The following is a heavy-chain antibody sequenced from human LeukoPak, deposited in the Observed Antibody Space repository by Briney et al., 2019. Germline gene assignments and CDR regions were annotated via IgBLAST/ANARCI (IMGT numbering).Heavy chain of an antibody. Sequence: GESLRLSCAASGFTFTTYWMTWVRQAPGKGLEWVASINQDGTEKYYVDSVKGRFTISRDNAKNSLYLQMNSLRPDDTALYYCSTDPRLLIYWGHGTLVTVSS. CDR3: STDPRLLIY. CDR2: INQDGTEK. CDR1: GFTFTTYW. D-gene: IGHD2-8*01. V-gene: IGHV3-7*03. J-gene: IGHJ4*01.